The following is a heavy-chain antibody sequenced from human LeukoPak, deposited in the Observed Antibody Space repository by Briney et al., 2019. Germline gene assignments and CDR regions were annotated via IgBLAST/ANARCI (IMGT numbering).Heavy chain of an antibody. J-gene: IGHJ3*02. CDR3: AAEEWTVEVNYGFDI. Sequence: ASVKASCKASGYTFINYYMHWVRQAPGQGLEWMGIINPSGGTTSYAQNFQGRVTMTRDTSTSTVYMELSSLRSEDTAVYYCAAEEWTVEVNYGFDIWGQGTMVTVSS. CDR2: INPSGGTT. D-gene: IGHD6-19*01. CDR1: GYTFINYY. V-gene: IGHV1-46*01.